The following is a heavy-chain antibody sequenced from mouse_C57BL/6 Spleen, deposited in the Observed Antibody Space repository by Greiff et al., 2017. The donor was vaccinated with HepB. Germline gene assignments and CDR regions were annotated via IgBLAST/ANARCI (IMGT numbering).Heavy chain of an antibody. CDR2: INPYNGGT. Sequence: VQLQQSGPVLVKPGASVKMSCKASGYTFTDYYMNWVKQSHGKSLEWIGVINPYNGGTSYNQKFKGKATLTVDKSSSTAYMELNSLTSEDSAVYYCARGGIYYGNYGGFAYWGQGTLVTVSA. V-gene: IGHV1-19*01. CDR1: GYTFTDYY. J-gene: IGHJ3*01. CDR3: ARGGIYYGNYGGFAY. D-gene: IGHD2-1*01.